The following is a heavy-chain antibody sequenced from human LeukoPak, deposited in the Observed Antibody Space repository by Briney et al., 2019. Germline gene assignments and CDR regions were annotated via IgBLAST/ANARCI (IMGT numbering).Heavy chain of an antibody. CDR2: MNPNSGNT. CDR1: GYTFTSYD. D-gene: IGHD3-10*01. V-gene: IGHV1-8*02. Sequence: GASVKVSCKASGYTFTSYDINWVRQATGQGLEWMGWMNPNSGNTGYAQKLQGRVTMTTDTSTSTAYIELRSLRSDDTAVYYCARDVGMVRAPTHAFDIWGQGTMVTASS. CDR3: ARDVGMVRAPTHAFDI. J-gene: IGHJ3*02.